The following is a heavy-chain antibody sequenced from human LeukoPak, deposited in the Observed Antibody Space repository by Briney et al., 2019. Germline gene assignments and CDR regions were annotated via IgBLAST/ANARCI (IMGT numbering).Heavy chain of an antibody. D-gene: IGHD6-13*01. CDR1: GGSFSGYY. V-gene: IGHV4-34*01. J-gene: IGHJ4*02. Sequence: SETLSLTCAVYGGSFSGYYWSWIRQPPGKGLEWIGQINHSGSTNYNPSLKSRVTISVDTSKNQFSLKLSPVTAADTAVYYCSRIAAAGTPPDYWGQGTLVTVSS. CDR3: SRIAAAGTPPDY. CDR2: INHSGST.